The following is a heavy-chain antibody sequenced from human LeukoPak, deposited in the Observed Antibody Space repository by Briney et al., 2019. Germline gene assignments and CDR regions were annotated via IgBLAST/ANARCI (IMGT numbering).Heavy chain of an antibody. Sequence: PGRSLRLSCAASGFTFSSYGMHWVRQAPGKGLEWVAVISYDGSNKYYADSVKGRFTISRDNSKHTLYLQMNSLRAEDTAVYYCANGGRAHYYYYGMDVWGQGTTVTVSS. J-gene: IGHJ6*02. CDR2: ISYDGSNK. V-gene: IGHV3-30*18. CDR1: GFTFSSYG. CDR3: ANGGRAHYYYYGMDV. D-gene: IGHD1-26*01.